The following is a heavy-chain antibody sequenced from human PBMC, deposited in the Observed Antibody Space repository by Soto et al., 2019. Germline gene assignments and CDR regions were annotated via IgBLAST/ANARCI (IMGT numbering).Heavy chain of an antibody. V-gene: IGHV3-21*01. CDR1: GFTFSSYN. J-gene: IGHJ6*02. D-gene: IGHD6-6*01. CDR2: ISSSNSYI. Sequence: GGSLRLSCAASGFTFSSYNMNWVRQAPGKGLEWVSSISSSNSYIYYADSVKGRFTISRDNAKNSLYLQMNSLRAEDTAVYYCARGSLADVWGQGTTVTVSS. CDR3: ARGSLADV.